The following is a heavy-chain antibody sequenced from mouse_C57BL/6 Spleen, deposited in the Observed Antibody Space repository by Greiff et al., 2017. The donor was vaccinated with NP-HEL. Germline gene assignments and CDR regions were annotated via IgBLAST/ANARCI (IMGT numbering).Heavy chain of an antibody. CDR3: ARFYYYGSIYAMDY. D-gene: IGHD1-1*01. V-gene: IGHV1-19*01. CDR1: GYTFTDYY. Sequence: EVKLVESGPVLVKPGASVKMSCKASGYTFTDYYMNWVKQSHGKSLEWIGVINPYNGGTSYNQKFKGNATLTVDKSSSTAYMELNSLTSEDSAVYYCARFYYYGSIYAMDYWGQGTSVTVSS. J-gene: IGHJ4*01. CDR2: INPYNGGT.